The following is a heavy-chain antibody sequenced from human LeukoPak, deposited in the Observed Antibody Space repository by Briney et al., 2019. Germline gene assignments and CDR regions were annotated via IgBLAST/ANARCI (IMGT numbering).Heavy chain of an antibody. Sequence: PGGSLRLSCAASGFTFSSYWMHRVREAPGPRLVWVSRINSDGSSITYADSVKGRFTISRDNAKYTLYLQMNSLRTEDTAVYYCARGKSYCSSACVGDYWGQGTLVTVSS. V-gene: IGHV3-74*01. J-gene: IGHJ4*02. CDR2: INSDGSSI. CDR1: GFTFSSYW. D-gene: IGHD2-2*01. CDR3: ARGKSYCSSACVGDY.